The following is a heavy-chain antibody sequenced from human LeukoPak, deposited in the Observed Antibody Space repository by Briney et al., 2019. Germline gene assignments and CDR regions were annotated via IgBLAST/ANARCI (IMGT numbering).Heavy chain of an antibody. CDR3: ARYYFGSGNYRTFDR. D-gene: IGHD3-10*01. V-gene: IGHV3-69-1*01. CDR1: GFILSDFT. Sequence: GGSLRLSCAASGFILSDFTMNWVRQAPGKGLEWVSTISNTGVTHYTDSVKGRFTISRDSAKNSQYLQIYSLRDEDTAVYYCARYYFGSGNYRTFDRWGQGTLVIVSS. CDR2: ISNTGVT. J-gene: IGHJ4*02.